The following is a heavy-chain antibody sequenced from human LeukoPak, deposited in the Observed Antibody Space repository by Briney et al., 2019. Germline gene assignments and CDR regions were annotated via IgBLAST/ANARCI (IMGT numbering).Heavy chain of an antibody. CDR2: IYSGGST. D-gene: IGHD3-9*01. Sequence: GGSLRLSCAASGFTVSSNYMSWVRQAPGKGLEWVSVIYSGGSTYYADSVKGRFTISRDNSKNTLYLQMNSLRAEDTAVYYCASGPNPTTLRYFDWFRKEAAAFDIWGQGTMVTVSS. CDR3: ASGPNPTTLRYFDWFRKEAAAFDI. CDR1: GFTVSSNY. J-gene: IGHJ3*02. V-gene: IGHV3-53*01.